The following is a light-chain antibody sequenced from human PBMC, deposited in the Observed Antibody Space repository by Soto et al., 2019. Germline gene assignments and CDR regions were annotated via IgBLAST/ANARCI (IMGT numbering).Light chain of an antibody. V-gene: IGKV1-5*03. CDR1: QSIGSW. CDR2: KAT. Sequence: DIQMTQSPSTLSASVGDGVTITCRASQSIGSWLAWYQQKPGKAPKLLIYKATNLQSGVPSRFSGSGSGTDFSLTISSLQPVDSATYFCQHYNDIQYTFGPGTKLEI. CDR3: QHYNDIQYT. J-gene: IGKJ2*01.